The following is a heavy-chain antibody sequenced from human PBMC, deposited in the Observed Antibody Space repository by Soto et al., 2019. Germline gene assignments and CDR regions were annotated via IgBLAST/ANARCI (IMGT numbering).Heavy chain of an antibody. J-gene: IGHJ4*02. V-gene: IGHV4-39*01. CDR3: ARCHGGITVFGAPGHFDY. D-gene: IGHD3-3*01. CDR1: GGSISSSNHY. CDR2: THYSGST. Sequence: SETLSLTCTVSGGSISSSNHYWGWIRQAPGQGLEWIGNTHYSGSTYYNPSLKSRVTIPLDTPKNQVSGKLSSVTAADTAVYYCARCHGGITVFGAPGHFDYWGQGTLVTVSS.